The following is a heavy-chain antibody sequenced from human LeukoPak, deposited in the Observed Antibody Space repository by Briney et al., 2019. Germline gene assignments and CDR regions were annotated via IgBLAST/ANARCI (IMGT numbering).Heavy chain of an antibody. CDR1: SVSTTNLN. J-gene: IGHJ4*02. Sequence: SETLSLTCTISSVSTTNLNWSRTRQPPGKGLEWIGYIYYSGRTNYKPSLKNRVTISVDTSNNHFSLKLTSVTAADTSVYYCARAVCGFNHGRFAYWGLGTLVTVSS. V-gene: IGHV4-59*01. CDR2: IYYSGRT. CDR3: ARAVCGFNHGRFAY. D-gene: IGHD5-18*01.